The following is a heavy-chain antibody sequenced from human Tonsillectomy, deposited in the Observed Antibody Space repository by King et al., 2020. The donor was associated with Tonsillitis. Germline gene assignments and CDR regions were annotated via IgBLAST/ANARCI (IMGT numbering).Heavy chain of an antibody. J-gene: IGHJ4*02. V-gene: IGHV3-74*01. CDR2: FNTDGSTT. CDR1: GFTFSTYW. Sequence: VQLVESGGGLVQPGGSLRLSCAASGFTFSTYWMHWVRQAPGKGLMWVSRFNTDGSTTTYADSVKGRFTISRDNAKNTLYLQMNSLRAEDTAVYYCARRLGYFDFWGQGSLVTVSS. CDR3: ARRLGYFDF. D-gene: IGHD3-10*01.